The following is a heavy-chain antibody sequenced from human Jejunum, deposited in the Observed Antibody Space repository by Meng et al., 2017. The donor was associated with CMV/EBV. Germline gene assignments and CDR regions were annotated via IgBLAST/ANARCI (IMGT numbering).Heavy chain of an antibody. CDR1: GFSFRRHS. D-gene: IGHD2-2*01. J-gene: IGHJ4*02. CDR2: ISSGSDTT. CDR3: VTRSCSSISCHFDQ. V-gene: IGHV3-48*04. Sequence: GFSFRRHSMTWVRPAPGKGLEWVSYISSGSDTTYYADSVRGRFTISRDNAKNSLSLEMNSLRAGDTAMYYCVTRSCSSISCHFDQWGQGTLVTVSS.